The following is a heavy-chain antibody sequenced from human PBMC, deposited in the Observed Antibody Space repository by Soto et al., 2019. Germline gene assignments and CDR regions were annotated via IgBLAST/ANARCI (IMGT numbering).Heavy chain of an antibody. D-gene: IGHD2-2*01. CDR1: GGSISSYY. CDR2: IYFSGGT. Sequence: SETLSLTCTVSGGSISSYYWSWIRQPPGKGLEWIGYIYFSGGTNYNPSLKSRVTISVDTSKNQFSLKLSSVTAADTAVYYCAREGLVLVPTTVNSDYYYYAMDVWGQGTTVTVSS. J-gene: IGHJ6*02. V-gene: IGHV4-59*01. CDR3: AREGLVLVPTTVNSDYYYYAMDV.